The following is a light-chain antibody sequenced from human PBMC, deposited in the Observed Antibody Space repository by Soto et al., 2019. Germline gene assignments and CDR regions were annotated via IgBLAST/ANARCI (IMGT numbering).Light chain of an antibody. Sequence: EIVMTQSPATLSVSPGERATLSCRASHSVSTRLAWYQQKPGQAPRLLIYDASTRATGLPARFSGSGSGTDFTLTISSLQSEDFAVYYCQHYTNWPLNFGGGTKVEIK. CDR1: HSVSTR. CDR2: DAS. J-gene: IGKJ4*01. V-gene: IGKV3-15*01. CDR3: QHYTNWPLN.